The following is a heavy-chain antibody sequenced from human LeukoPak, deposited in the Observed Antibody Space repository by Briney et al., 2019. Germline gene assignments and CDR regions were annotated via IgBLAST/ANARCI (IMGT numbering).Heavy chain of an antibody. D-gene: IGHD4-23*01. J-gene: IGHJ4*02. Sequence: PSETLSLTCAVSGYSISSGFYWGWIRQPPGRGLECIGSIYHSGSTYYNPSLKSRVTISVDTSKNQFSLNLSSVTAADTAMYYCARAVGTSRNFFDYWGQGTLVTVSS. CDR1: GYSISSGFY. CDR3: ARAVGTSRNFFDY. CDR2: IYHSGST. V-gene: IGHV4-38-2*01.